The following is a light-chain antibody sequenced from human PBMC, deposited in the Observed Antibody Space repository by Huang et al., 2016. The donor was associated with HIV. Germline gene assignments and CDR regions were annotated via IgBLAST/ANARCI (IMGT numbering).Light chain of an antibody. J-gene: IGKJ2*01. V-gene: IGKV1-39*01. CDR3: QQSYISPYT. Sequence: DIQMTQSPSSLSASVGDRITITCRTRKSISRYLNWYQQKPGKAPKLLISAASNLRSGVPSRFSGSGSGTDFTLTIASLQPGDFATYYCQQSYISPYTFGQGTKVDIK. CDR1: KSISRY. CDR2: AAS.